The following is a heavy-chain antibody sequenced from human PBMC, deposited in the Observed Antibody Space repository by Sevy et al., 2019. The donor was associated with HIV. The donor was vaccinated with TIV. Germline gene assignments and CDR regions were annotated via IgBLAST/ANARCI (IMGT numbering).Heavy chain of an antibody. CDR2: ISGSGGST. CDR1: GFTFSSYA. D-gene: IGHD6-13*01. Sequence: GGSLRLSCAASGFTFSSYAMSWVRQAPGKGLEWVSAISGSGGSTYYAASVKGRFTISRDNSRNTRYLQMNSLRAEDTAVYYCATTLSGGYSSSWYPDWFDPWGQGTLVTVSS. J-gene: IGHJ5*02. CDR3: ATTLSGGYSSSWYPDWFDP. V-gene: IGHV3-23*01.